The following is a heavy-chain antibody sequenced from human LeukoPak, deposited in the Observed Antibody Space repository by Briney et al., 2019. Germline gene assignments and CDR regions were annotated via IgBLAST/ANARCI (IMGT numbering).Heavy chain of an antibody. D-gene: IGHD6-6*01. Sequence: SETLSLTCTVSGGSISSYYWSWIRQPPGKGLEWIGYIYTSGSTNYNPSLKSRVTISVDTSKNQFSLKLSSVTAADTAVYCCARHLVGWFDPWGQGTLVTVSS. V-gene: IGHV4-4*09. CDR2: IYTSGST. CDR1: GGSISSYY. CDR3: ARHLVGWFDP. J-gene: IGHJ5*02.